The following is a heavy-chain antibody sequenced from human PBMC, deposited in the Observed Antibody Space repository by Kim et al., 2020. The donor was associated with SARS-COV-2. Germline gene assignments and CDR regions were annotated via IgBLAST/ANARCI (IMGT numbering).Heavy chain of an antibody. J-gene: IGHJ4*02. Sequence: GESLKISCKGSGYSFTSYWISWVRQMPGKGLEWMGRIDPSDSYTNYSPSFQGHVTISADKSISTAYLQWSSLKASDTAMYYCARHSPTGTDHPNFDYWGQGTLVTVSS. V-gene: IGHV5-10-1*01. CDR1: GYSFTSYW. CDR2: IDPSDSYT. D-gene: IGHD1-1*01. CDR3: ARHSPTGTDHPNFDY.